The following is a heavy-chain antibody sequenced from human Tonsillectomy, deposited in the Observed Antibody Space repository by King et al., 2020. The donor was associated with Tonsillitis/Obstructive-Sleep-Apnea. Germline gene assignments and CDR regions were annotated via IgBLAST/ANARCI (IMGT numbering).Heavy chain of an antibody. V-gene: IGHV1-58*01. CDR3: AADRLRPTGPNTIAAKDY. J-gene: IGHJ4*02. CDR2: IVVGSGNT. Sequence: QLVQSGPEVKKPGTSVKVSCKASGFTFTSSAVQWVRQARGQRLEWIGGIVVGSGNTNYAQKFQERVTITRDMSPSTAYMELSSLRSEDTAVYYCAADRLRPTGPNTIAAKDYWGQGTLVTVSS. D-gene: IGHD6-13*01. CDR1: GFTFTSSA.